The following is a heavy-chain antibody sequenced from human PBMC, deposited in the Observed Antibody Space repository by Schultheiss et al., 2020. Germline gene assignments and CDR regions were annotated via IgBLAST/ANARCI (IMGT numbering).Heavy chain of an antibody. V-gene: IGHV4-59*12. J-gene: IGHJ4*02. D-gene: IGHD6-19*01. CDR1: GGSISSYY. CDR2: IYYSGST. Sequence: SETLSLTCTVSGGSISSYYWSWIRQPPGKGLEWIGYIYYSGSTNYNPSLKSRVTISVDTSKNQFSLKLSSVTAADTAVYYCARDAESRGWSNFDYWGQGTLVTVS. CDR3: ARDAESRGWSNFDY.